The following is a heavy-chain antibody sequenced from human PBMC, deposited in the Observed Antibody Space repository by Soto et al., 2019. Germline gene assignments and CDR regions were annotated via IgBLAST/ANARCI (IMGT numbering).Heavy chain of an antibody. J-gene: IGHJ5*02. CDR1: GFTFSSYS. D-gene: IGHD3-22*01. CDR3: ARGGTFDTMIA. Sequence: GGSLRLSCAASGFTFSSYSMNWVRQAPGKGLEWVSYISSSSTKYYADSVKGRFTISRDNAKTSLYLQMNSLRDEDTAVYYCARGGTFDTMIAWGQGTLVTVSS. V-gene: IGHV3-48*02. CDR2: ISSSSTK.